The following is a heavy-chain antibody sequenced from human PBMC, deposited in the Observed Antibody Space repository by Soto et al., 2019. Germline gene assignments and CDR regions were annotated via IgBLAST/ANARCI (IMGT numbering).Heavy chain of an antibody. CDR2: IIPIFGTA. D-gene: IGHD6-13*01. J-gene: IGHJ5*02. Sequence: SVKVSCKASGGSFSNYVINWVRQAPGQGLEWMGGIIPIFGTANYAQKFQGRVTITANESTSTAYMELSSLRSEDTAVYYCARERAADPGDNWFDPWGQGTLVTVSS. V-gene: IGHV1-69*13. CDR3: ARERAADPGDNWFDP. CDR1: GGSFSNYV.